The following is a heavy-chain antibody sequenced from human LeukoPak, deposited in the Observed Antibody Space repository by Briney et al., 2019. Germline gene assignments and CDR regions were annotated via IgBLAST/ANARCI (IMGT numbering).Heavy chain of an antibody. V-gene: IGHV4-34*01. CDR1: GGSFSGYY. CDR2: INHSGST. Sequence: PSETLSLTCAVYGGSFSGYYWSWIRQPPGKGLEWIGEINHSGSTNYNPSLKSRVTISVDTSKNQFSLKLNSVTAADTAVYYCARASVGYSYAANYWGQGTLVTVSS. J-gene: IGHJ4*02. CDR3: ARASVGYSYAANY. D-gene: IGHD5-18*01.